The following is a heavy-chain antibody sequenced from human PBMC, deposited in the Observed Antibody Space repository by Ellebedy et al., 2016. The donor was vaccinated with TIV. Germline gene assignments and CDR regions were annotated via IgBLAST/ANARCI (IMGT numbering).Heavy chain of an antibody. J-gene: IGHJ4*02. CDR1: GFTFSSYA. V-gene: IGHV3-23*01. CDR2: ISNTGSRT. Sequence: GESLKISCAASGFTFSSYAMSWVRQAPGKGLEWVSTISNTGSRTYYADSVEGRFTISRDNSKNTLYLQMNSLRAEDTAVYYCAKIPETAMEEDYWGQGTLVTVSS. CDR3: AKIPETAMEEDY. D-gene: IGHD5-18*01.